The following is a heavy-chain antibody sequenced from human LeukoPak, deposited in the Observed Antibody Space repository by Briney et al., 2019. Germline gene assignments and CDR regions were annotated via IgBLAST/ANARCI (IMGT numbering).Heavy chain of an antibody. Sequence: SETLSLTCTVSGGSISSSSYYWGCIRQPPGKGLEWIGSIYYSGSTYYNPSLKSRVTISVDTSKNQFSLKLSSVTAADTAVYYCARPVDKAESFDYWGQGTLVTVSS. CDR1: GGSISSSSYY. CDR3: ARPVDKAESFDY. CDR2: IYYSGST. D-gene: IGHD5-12*01. V-gene: IGHV4-39*01. J-gene: IGHJ4*02.